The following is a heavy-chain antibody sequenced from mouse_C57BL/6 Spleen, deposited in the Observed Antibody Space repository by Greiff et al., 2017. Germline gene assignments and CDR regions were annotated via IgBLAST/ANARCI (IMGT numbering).Heavy chain of an antibody. V-gene: IGHV1-19*01. J-gene: IGHJ2*01. Sequence: VQLQQSGPVLVKPGASVKMSCKASGYTFTDYYMNWVKQSHGKSLEWIGVINPYNGGTSYNQKFKGKATLTVDKSSSTAYMELNSLTSEDSAVYYCARGSGDYYGSSPFDYWGQGTTLTVSS. CDR1: GYTFTDYY. CDR2: INPYNGGT. D-gene: IGHD1-1*01. CDR3: ARGSGDYYGSSPFDY.